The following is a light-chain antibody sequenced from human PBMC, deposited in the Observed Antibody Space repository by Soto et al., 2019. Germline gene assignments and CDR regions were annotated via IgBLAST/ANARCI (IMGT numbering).Light chain of an antibody. Sequence: EIVMTQSPATLSVSPGERATLSCRASQTVNNKLAWYQQKPGQAPRLRIYGASARSTGIPARFSGSGSGTEFTLTISSLQSEDFAVYYCQQYNNWPLTFGGGTKVEIK. CDR2: GAS. CDR3: QQYNNWPLT. V-gene: IGKV3-15*01. J-gene: IGKJ4*01. CDR1: QTVNNK.